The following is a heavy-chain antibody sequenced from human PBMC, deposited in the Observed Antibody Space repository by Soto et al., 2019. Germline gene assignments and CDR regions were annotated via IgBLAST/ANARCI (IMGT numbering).Heavy chain of an antibody. CDR2: MNPNSGNT. D-gene: IGHD1-7*01. CDR1: GYTFTSYD. CDR3: ARGSQITGTTNYYYYYGMDV. Sequence: ASVKVSCKASGYTFTSYDINWLRQATGQGLEWMGWMNPNSGNTGYAQKFQGRVTMTRNTSISTAYMELSSLRSEDTAVYYCARGSQITGTTNYYYYYGMDVWGQGTTVTVSS. J-gene: IGHJ6*02. V-gene: IGHV1-8*01.